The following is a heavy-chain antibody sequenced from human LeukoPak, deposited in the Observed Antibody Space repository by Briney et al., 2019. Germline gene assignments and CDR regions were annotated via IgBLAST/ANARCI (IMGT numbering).Heavy chain of an antibody. CDR2: IQSGGTT. CDR3: VKLSNRYDFDY. J-gene: IGHJ4*02. CDR1: GFTVSSNY. Sequence: PGGSLRLSCAASGFTVSSNYMSWVRQAPGKGLEWVSLIQSGGTTYYADSVKGRFTISRDNSKNTLSLQMSSLRTEDAAVYYCVKLSNRYDFDYWGQGTLVTVSS. D-gene: IGHD1-14*01. V-gene: IGHV3-53*05.